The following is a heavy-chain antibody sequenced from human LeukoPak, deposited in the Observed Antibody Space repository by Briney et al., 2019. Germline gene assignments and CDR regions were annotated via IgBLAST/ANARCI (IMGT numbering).Heavy chain of an antibody. D-gene: IGHD3-9*01. CDR2: IIPIFGTA. J-gene: IGHJ6*03. CDR3: ARDRRYYNIWDYYSYMDV. Sequence: SVKVSCKASGGTFSSYAISWVRQAPGQGLEWMGGIIPIFGTANYAQKFQGRVTITADKSTSTAYMELSSLRSEDTAVYYCARDRRYYNIWDYYSYMDVGGKGPRVPV. CDR1: GGTFSSYA. V-gene: IGHV1-69*06.